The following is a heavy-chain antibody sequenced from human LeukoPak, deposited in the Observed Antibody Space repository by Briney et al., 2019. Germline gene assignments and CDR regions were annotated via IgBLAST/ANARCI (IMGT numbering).Heavy chain of an antibody. CDR3: ARGGRAKYYFEY. CDR1: GFTFSSYA. CDR2: ISYDGSDK. D-gene: IGHD3-16*01. V-gene: IGHV3-30*04. J-gene: IGHJ4*02. Sequence: GGSLRLSCAASGFTFSSYAMHWVRQAPGKGLEWVAIISYDGSDKHYADSVKGRFTISRDNSKNTLYLQVNSLRVEDTTVYYCARGGRAKYYFEYWGQGTLVTVSS.